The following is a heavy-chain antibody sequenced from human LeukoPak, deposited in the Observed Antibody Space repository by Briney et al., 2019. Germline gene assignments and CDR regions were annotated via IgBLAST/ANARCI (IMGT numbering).Heavy chain of an antibody. CDR1: GFTFSSYW. CDR2: INSDGSST. V-gene: IGHV3-74*01. CDR3: AREGYYYGSGSYYTSSPNWFDP. D-gene: IGHD3-10*01. J-gene: IGHJ5*02. Sequence: SGGSLRLSCAASGFTFSSYWMHWVRQAPGKGLVWVSRINSDGSSTSYADSVKGRFTISRDNAKNTLYLQMNSLRAEDTAVYYCAREGYYYGSGSYYTSSPNWFDPWGQGTLVTVSS.